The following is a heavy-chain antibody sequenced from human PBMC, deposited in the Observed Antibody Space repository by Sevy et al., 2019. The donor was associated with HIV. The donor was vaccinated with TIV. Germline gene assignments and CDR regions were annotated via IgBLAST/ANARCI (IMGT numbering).Heavy chain of an antibody. V-gene: IGHV3-23*01. CDR1: GFTFSSYG. Sequence: GGSLRLSCVASGFTFSSYGMSWVRQAPGEGLECVSDISGSGGSTYYADSVRGRFTIARDNSKNTLYLQMNSLGADDTAVYYCAKETIRGTYNWFDPWGQGTLVTVSS. D-gene: IGHD3-10*01. CDR2: ISGSGGST. J-gene: IGHJ5*02. CDR3: AKETIRGTYNWFDP.